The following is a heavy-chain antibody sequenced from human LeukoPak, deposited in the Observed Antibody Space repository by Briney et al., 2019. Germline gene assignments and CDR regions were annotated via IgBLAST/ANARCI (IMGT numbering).Heavy chain of an antibody. J-gene: IGHJ4*02. CDR1: GFSVSTNY. D-gene: IGHD3-22*01. Sequence: GGSLRLSCAASGFSVSTNYMSWVRQAPGKGLEWVSIIYSGGSTDYADSVKGRFTISRDNSKNTLYLQMNSLRAEDTAVYYCAKDGFDYYDSSGYYYFNYWGQGTLVTVSS. CDR2: IYSGGST. CDR3: AKDGFDYYDSSGYYYFNY. V-gene: IGHV3-53*01.